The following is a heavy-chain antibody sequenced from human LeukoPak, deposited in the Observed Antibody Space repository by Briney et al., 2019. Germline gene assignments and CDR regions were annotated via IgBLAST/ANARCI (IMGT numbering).Heavy chain of an antibody. D-gene: IGHD1-26*01. CDR2: INENGDIA. J-gene: IGHJ4*02. Sequence: PGGSLRLSCAASGFTFGDYAMHWVRQGPGKSLEWVSLINENGDIAYYGDSVRGRFTVSRDNAKNSLYLRMNSLTTEDTALYYCAKARWEPNFDYWGQGTLVTVSS. V-gene: IGHV3-43*02. CDR1: GFTFGDYA. CDR3: AKARWEPNFDY.